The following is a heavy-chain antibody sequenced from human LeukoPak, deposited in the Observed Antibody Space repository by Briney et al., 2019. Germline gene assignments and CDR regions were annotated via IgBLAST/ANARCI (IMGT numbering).Heavy chain of an antibody. CDR2: ISWNSGSI. Sequence: GGSLRLSCAGSGFIFNNYAMHWVRQPPGKGLAWVSGISWNSGSIDYADSVKGRFTISRDNAKNSLYLQMNSLRVEDTAFYYCAKDNRRHYTSGPNPDSLHWGQGALVTVSS. CDR3: AKDNRRHYTSGPNPDSLH. D-gene: IGHD6-19*01. J-gene: IGHJ4*02. CDR1: GFIFNNYA. V-gene: IGHV3-9*01.